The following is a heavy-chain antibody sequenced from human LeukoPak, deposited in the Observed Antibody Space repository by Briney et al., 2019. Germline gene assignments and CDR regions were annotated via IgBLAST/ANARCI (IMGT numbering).Heavy chain of an antibody. V-gene: IGHV4-39*07. D-gene: IGHD3-10*01. Sequence: SETLSLTCSVSGGSISSSDYYWGCLRQPPGKGLEWIGNINYSGKNYYNPSLKSRVTISIDTSKNEFSLSLTSVTAADTAIYYCARVHYFGSEGPPNWFDPWGQGTLVTVSS. CDR3: ARVHYFGSEGPPNWFDP. CDR1: GGSISSSDYY. J-gene: IGHJ5*02. CDR2: INYSGKN.